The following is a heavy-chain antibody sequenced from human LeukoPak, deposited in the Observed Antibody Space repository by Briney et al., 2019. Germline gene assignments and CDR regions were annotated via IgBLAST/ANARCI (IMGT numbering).Heavy chain of an antibody. CDR3: ATLYGSARGAFDS. J-gene: IGHJ4*02. Sequence: GGSLRLSCAASGFTVSSNYMTWVRQAPGKGLEWVSVIYNTGSTYYAESVKGRFTISRDNSKNTLYLQMNSLRAEDTAVYYCATLYGSARGAFDSWGQGTLVTVSS. CDR1: GFTVSSNY. V-gene: IGHV3-66*01. CDR2: IYNTGST. D-gene: IGHD3-10*01.